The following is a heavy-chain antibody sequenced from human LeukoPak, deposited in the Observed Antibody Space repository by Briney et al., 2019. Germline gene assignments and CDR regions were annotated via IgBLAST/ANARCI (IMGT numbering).Heavy chain of an antibody. J-gene: IGHJ5*02. Sequence: GGSLRLSCAASGFTFSSYSMNWVRQAPGKGLEWVSSISSSSSYIYYADSVKGRFTISRDNAKNSLYLQMNSLRAEDTAVYYCARDQKVYSSGWYNFWFFVFGPWGQGTLVTVSS. CDR2: ISSSSSYI. V-gene: IGHV3-21*01. D-gene: IGHD6-19*01. CDR3: ARDQKVYSSGWYNFWFFVFGP. CDR1: GFTFSSYS.